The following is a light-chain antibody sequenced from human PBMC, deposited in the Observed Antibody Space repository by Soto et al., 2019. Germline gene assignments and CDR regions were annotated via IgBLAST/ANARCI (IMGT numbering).Light chain of an antibody. CDR2: LNSDGSH. CDR1: SGHSNYA. V-gene: IGLV4-69*01. Sequence: QLVLTQSPSASASLGASVKLTCTLSSGHSNYAIAWHQQQPEKGPRHLMRLNSDGSHNKGDGIPDRFSGSSSGAERYLIISSLQSEDEADYYCQTWGTGIVVFGGGTKLTVL. CDR3: QTWGTGIVV. J-gene: IGLJ3*02.